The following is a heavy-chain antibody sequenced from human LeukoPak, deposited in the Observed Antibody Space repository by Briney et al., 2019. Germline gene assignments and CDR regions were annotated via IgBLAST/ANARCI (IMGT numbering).Heavy chain of an antibody. V-gene: IGHV1-46*01. J-gene: IGHJ6*02. CDR2: INPSGGST. D-gene: IGHD2-15*01. Sequence: ASVKVSCKASGYTFTSYYMHWVRQAPGQGLEWMGIINPSGGSTSYAQKFQGRVTMTRDTSTSTVYMELSSLRSEDTAVYYCARDLNYGVYCSGGSCYSHLYYYYGMDVWGQGTTVTVSS. CDR3: ARDLNYGVYCSGGSCYSHLYYYYGMDV. CDR1: GYTFTSYY.